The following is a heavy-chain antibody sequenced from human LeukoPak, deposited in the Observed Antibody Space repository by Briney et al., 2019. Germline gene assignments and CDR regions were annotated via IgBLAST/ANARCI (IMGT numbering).Heavy chain of an antibody. CDR1: GFTFSNYA. CDR3: AKDYRYCSSSNCYGDDAFDI. Sequence: GGSVTLFCAASGFTFSNYAMRWVRQAPGKGLECVSGITACGGRTFYADSVKGRFTIYRDNSKNTLYMQTNSLKAEDTAVHYCAKDYRYCSSSNCYGDDAFDIWGQGTMVTVSS. J-gene: IGHJ3*02. CDR2: ITACGGRT. V-gene: IGHV3-23*01. D-gene: IGHD2-2*01.